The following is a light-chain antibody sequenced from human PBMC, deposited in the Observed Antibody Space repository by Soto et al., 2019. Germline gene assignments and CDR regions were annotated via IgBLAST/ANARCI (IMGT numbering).Light chain of an antibody. CDR1: HSVRSS. CDR2: GAS. J-gene: IGKJ1*01. CDR3: QQYNEWPET. Sequence: EIVMTQSPATLSVSPGERATLSCRASHSVRSSLAWYQQKPGQAPRLLIHGASTRAPGIPGRFSGSGSGTEFTLIISSLQSEDFAVYYCQQYNEWPETFGHGTRVEIK. V-gene: IGKV3-15*01.